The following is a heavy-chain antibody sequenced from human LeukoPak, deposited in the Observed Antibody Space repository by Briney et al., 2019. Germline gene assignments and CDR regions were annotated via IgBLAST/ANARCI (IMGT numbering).Heavy chain of an antibody. D-gene: IGHD1-7*01. Sequence: SVTVSCKASGGTFSRYAFSWVRQAPGQGLEWMGGIIPTLGIANYAQTFQDRVTITADKSTSTAYMELSSLRFEDTAVYYCAREGLDGTTQIYYYGMDVWGQGTTVTVSS. J-gene: IGHJ6*02. CDR3: AREGLDGTTQIYYYGMDV. V-gene: IGHV1-69*04. CDR2: IIPTLGIA. CDR1: GGTFSRYA.